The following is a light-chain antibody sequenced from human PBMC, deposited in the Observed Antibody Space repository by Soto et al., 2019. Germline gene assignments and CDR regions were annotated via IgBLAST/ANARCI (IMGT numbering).Light chain of an antibody. CDR2: SNN. J-gene: IGLJ3*02. CDR3: EAWDDSLNGWV. CDR1: SSNIGSNS. V-gene: IGLV1-44*01. Sequence: QSVLTQPPSASGTPGQRVAISCSGNSSNIGSNSVNWYQHLPGTAPKLLVYSNNRRPSGVPDRISGSKSGASASLAFSGLQSEDEAEYFCEAWDDSLNGWVFGGGTKLTVL.